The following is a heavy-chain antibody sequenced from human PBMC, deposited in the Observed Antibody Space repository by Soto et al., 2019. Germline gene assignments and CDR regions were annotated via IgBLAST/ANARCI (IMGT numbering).Heavy chain of an antibody. CDR1: GFTFGDYA. CDR3: SRVSCTSTNCLYYFDY. CDR2: IRSKDFGGTK. Sequence: SLRLSCTASGFTFGDYAMCWFRQALGKGLQWVGFIRSKDFGGTKEYAASVKGRFTISRDDSKSIAYLQMNSLITEDTAVYYCSRVSCTSTNCLYYFDYWGQGTRVTVSS. V-gene: IGHV3-49*03. J-gene: IGHJ4*02. D-gene: IGHD2-2*01.